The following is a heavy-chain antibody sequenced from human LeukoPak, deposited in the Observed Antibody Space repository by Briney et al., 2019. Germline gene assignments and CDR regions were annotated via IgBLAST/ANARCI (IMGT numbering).Heavy chain of an antibody. V-gene: IGHV4-34*01. CDR1: GFTFSSYA. CDR2: INHSGST. Sequence: GSLRLSCAASGFTFSSYAMSWVRQAPGKGLEWIGEINHSGSTNYNPSLKSRVTISVDTSKNQFSLKLSSVTAADTAVYYCARGGIPDYWGQGILVTVSS. D-gene: IGHD2-21*01. CDR3: ARGGIPDY. J-gene: IGHJ4*02.